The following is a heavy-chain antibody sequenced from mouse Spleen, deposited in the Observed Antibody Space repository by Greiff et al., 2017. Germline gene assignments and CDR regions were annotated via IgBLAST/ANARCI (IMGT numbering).Heavy chain of an antibody. V-gene: IGHV1-76*01. CDR2: IYPGSGNT. CDR1: GYTFTDYY. D-gene: IGHD1-1*01. Sequence: VQLKQSGAELVRPGASVKLSCKASGYTFTDYYINWVKQRPGQGLEWIARIYPGSGNTYYNEKFKGKATLTAEKSSSTAYMQLSSLTSEDSAVYFCARYPFTVVASDWYFDVWGTGTTVTVSS. J-gene: IGHJ1*03. CDR3: ARYPFTVVASDWYFDV.